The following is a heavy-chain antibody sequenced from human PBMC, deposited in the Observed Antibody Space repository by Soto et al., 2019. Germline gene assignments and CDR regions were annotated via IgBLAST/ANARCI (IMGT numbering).Heavy chain of an antibody. J-gene: IGHJ4*02. CDR1: GFTFSSYA. V-gene: IGHV3-30-3*01. CDR3: ARDFRGQAFDY. Sequence: QVQLVESGGGVVQPGRSLRLSCAASGFTFSSYAMHWVRQAPGKGLEWVAVISYDGSNKYYADSVKGRFTISRDNSKNTLYLQMNSLRAEDTAVYYCARDFRGQAFDYWGQGTLVTVSS. CDR2: ISYDGSNK.